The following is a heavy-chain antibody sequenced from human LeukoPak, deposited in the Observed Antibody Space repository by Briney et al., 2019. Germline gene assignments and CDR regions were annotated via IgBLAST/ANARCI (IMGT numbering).Heavy chain of an antibody. J-gene: IGHJ5*02. Sequence: AQTLSLTCTVSGGSISSGGYYWSWIRQHPGKGLEWIGYIYYSGSTYYNPALKSRVTISVDTAKNQFSLKLGSVTAADTDVYYCARAASQTYYDFWSGYQGWFDPWGQGTLVTVSS. CDR3: ARAASQTYYDFWSGYQGWFDP. D-gene: IGHD3-3*01. V-gene: IGHV4-31*03. CDR2: IYYSGST. CDR1: GGSISSGGYY.